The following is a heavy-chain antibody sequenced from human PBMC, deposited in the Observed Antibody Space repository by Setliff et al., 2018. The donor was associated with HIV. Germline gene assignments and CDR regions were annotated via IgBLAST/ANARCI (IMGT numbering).Heavy chain of an antibody. D-gene: IGHD3-16*01. J-gene: IGHJ5*01. V-gene: IGHV4-39*07. CDR1: GGSIRTGAYY. CDR2: IYYDGRT. Sequence: SETLSLTCTVSGGSIRTGAYYWGWIRQPPGKGLEWIGSIYYDGRTFYKPSLKSRPTISVDTSKNQFSLSLNSVTAADTAVYFCARGGAVSADFDSWGQGTLVTAPQ. CDR3: ARGGAVSADFDS.